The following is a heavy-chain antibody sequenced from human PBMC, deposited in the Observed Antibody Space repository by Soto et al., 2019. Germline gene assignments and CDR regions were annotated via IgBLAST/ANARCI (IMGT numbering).Heavy chain of an antibody. Sequence: QVQLVQSGAEVKKPGSSVKVSCKASGGTFSSYTISWVRQAPGQGLEWMGRIIPILGIANYAQKFQGRVTITADKSTSTAYMELSSLRSEDTAVYYCARGVSVFGAPPKGDAFDIWGQGTMVTVSS. D-gene: IGHD3-16*01. J-gene: IGHJ3*02. V-gene: IGHV1-69*02. CDR2: IIPILGIA. CDR1: GGTFSSYT. CDR3: ARGVSVFGAPPKGDAFDI.